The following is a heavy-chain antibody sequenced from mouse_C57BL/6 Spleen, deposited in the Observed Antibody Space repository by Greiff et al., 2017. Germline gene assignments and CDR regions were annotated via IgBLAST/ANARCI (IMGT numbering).Heavy chain of an antibody. D-gene: IGHD4-1*01. CDR3: AKTGTGY. J-gene: IGHJ2*01. CDR1: GYTFTSYW. V-gene: IGHV1-55*01. CDR2: IYPGSGST. Sequence: VQLQQPGAELVKPGASVKMSCKASGYTFTSYWINWVKQRPGQGLEWIGDIYPGSGSTNYNEKFKSKATLTVDKSSSTAYMQLSSLTSEDSAVYYCAKTGTGYWGQGTTLTVSS.